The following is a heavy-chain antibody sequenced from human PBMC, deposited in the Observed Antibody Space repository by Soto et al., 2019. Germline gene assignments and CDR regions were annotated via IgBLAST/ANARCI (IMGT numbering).Heavy chain of an antibody. D-gene: IGHD2-21*02. J-gene: IGHJ5*02. CDR2: VYHTGDT. CDR3: AREIVTAGGNNYFDP. V-gene: IGHV4-4*02. Sequence: QVQLQESGPRLVKPSESLSLTCGVSGGTVASSHWWSWVRQSPGRGLEWIGNVYHTGDTNFNPSLPSRGTFSVYKSNNQFSLRLTSVTAADTAVYFCAREIVTAGGNNYFDPWGPGTLVTVSS. CDR1: GGTVASSHW.